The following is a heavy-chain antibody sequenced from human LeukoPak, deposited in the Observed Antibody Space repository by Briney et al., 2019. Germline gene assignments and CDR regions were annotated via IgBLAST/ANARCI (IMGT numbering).Heavy chain of an antibody. CDR2: ISAYNGNT. J-gene: IGHJ4*02. D-gene: IGHD3-10*01. V-gene: IGHV1-18*04. Sequence: ASVKVSCKASGYTFTSYGISWVRQAPGQGLEWMGWISAYNGNTNYAQELQGRVTMTTDTSTSTAYMELRSLRSDDTAVYYCAREREGFGEFPFDYWGQGTLVTVSS. CDR1: GYTFTSYG. CDR3: AREREGFGEFPFDY.